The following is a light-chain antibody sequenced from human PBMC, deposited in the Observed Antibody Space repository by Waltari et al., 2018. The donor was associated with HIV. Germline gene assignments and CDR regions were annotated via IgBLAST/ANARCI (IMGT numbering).Light chain of an antibody. V-gene: IGKV2-24*01. CDR2: KIS. CDR1: QSLAHSDGKTY. Sequence: DIVLTQTPLSSPVTLGQSASISLRSSQSLAHSDGKTYLSWLQQRPGQPPSLLIYKISNRFSEVPDRFSGSGARTDFTLKINRVEAEDVGIYYCMHGWTVGQGTKVEIK. J-gene: IGKJ1*01. CDR3: MHGWT.